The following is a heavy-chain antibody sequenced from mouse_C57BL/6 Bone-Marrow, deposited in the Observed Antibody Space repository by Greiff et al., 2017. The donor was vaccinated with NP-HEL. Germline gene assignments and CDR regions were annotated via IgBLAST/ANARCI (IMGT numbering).Heavy chain of an antibody. Sequence: VQLQQPGAELVRPGTSVKLSCKASGYTFTSYWMHWVKQRPGQGLEWIGVIDPSDSYTNYNQKFKGKATLTVDTSSSTAYMQLSSLTSEDSAVYYCARHSGTHWYFDVWGTGTTVTVSS. CDR1: GYTFTSYW. CDR2: IDPSDSYT. V-gene: IGHV1-59*01. D-gene: IGHD2-14*01. J-gene: IGHJ1*03. CDR3: ARHSGTHWYFDV.